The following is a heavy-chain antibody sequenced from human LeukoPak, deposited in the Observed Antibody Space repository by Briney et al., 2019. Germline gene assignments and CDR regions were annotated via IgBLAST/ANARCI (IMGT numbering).Heavy chain of an antibody. CDR1: GGSISSYY. Sequence: SETLSLTCTVTGGSISSYYWSWIRQPPAKGLEWMGYIYYSGSTNHNPSLKSRVTISVDTSKNQFSLNLSSVTAADTAVYYCAREGWDYYDCSGIFDYWGQGTLVTVSS. J-gene: IGHJ4*02. V-gene: IGHV4-59*01. CDR2: IYYSGST. D-gene: IGHD3-22*01. CDR3: AREGWDYYDCSGIFDY.